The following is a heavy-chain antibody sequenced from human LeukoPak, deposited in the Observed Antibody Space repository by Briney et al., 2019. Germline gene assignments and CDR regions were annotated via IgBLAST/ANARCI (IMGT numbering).Heavy chain of an antibody. Sequence: GESLKISCKGSGYSFTSYWIGWVRQMPGKGLEWMGIIYPGDSDTRYSPSFQGQVTISADKSISTAYLQWSSLKASDTAMYYCARRRSIAAAGKGAYYFDYWGQGTLVTVSS. CDR1: GYSFTSYW. V-gene: IGHV5-51*01. CDR2: IYPGDSDT. D-gene: IGHD6-13*01. J-gene: IGHJ4*02. CDR3: ARRRSIAAAGKGAYYFDY.